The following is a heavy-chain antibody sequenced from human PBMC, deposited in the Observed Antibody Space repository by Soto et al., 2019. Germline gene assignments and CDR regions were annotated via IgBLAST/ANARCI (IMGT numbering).Heavy chain of an antibody. CDR2: IIPIFGTA. CDR3: ARCPYDYVWGSYRPLDY. V-gene: IGHV1-69*01. J-gene: IGHJ4*02. Sequence: QVQLVQSGAEVKKPGSSVKVSCKASGGTFSSYAISWVRQAPGQGLEWRGGIIPIFGTANYAQKSQGRVTITADESTSTAYMELSSLRSEDTAVYYCARCPYDYVWGSYRPLDYWGQGTLVTVSS. CDR1: GGTFSSYA. D-gene: IGHD3-16*02.